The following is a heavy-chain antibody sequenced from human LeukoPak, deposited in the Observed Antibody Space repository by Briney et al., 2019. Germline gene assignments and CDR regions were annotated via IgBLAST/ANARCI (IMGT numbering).Heavy chain of an antibody. CDR3: AELGITMIGGV. Sequence: PGGSLRLSCAASGFTFSSYEMNWVRQAPGKGLEWVSYISSSGSTIYYADSVKGRFTIPRDDAKNSLYLQMNGLRAEDTAVYYCAELGITMIGGVWGKGTTVTISS. J-gene: IGHJ6*04. CDR2: ISSSGSTI. D-gene: IGHD3-10*02. V-gene: IGHV3-48*03. CDR1: GFTFSSYE.